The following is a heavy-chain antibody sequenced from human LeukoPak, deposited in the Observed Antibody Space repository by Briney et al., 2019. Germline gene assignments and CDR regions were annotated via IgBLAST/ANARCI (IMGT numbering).Heavy chain of an antibody. D-gene: IGHD3-9*01. CDR2: INPSGGST. V-gene: IGHV1-46*01. CDR1: AYTFTSYY. J-gene: IGHJ4*02. CDR3: ARGGKNFAWLLPYFDY. Sequence: ASVKLSCNASAYTFTSYYINWVRQAPGQGLELMGIINPSGGSTSYAQKFQGRVTMTRDTSTSTVYMELSSLTYEYTAVYYCARGGKNFAWLLPYFDYWGQGTLVTVSS.